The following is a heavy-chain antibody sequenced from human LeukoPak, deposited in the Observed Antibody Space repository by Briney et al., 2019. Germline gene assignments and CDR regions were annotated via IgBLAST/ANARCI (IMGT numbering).Heavy chain of an antibody. D-gene: IGHD6-19*01. Sequence: PGGSLRHSCAASGFTVSNSFMGWVRQAPGTGLEWVSGIYAGGTTYYADSVQGRFTISRHNSENTLYLQMNSLRPEDTAVYYCARESSVSGWYIYWGQGTLVTVSS. CDR1: GFTVSNSF. V-gene: IGHV3-53*04. CDR2: IYAGGTT. CDR3: ARESSVSGWYIY. J-gene: IGHJ4*02.